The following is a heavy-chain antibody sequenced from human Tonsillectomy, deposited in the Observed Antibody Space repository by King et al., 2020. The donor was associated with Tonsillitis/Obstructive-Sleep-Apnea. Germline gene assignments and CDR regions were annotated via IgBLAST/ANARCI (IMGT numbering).Heavy chain of an antibody. V-gene: IGHV3-30*18. CDR1: GFTFSSYG. Sequence: VQLVESGGGVVQPGRSLRLSCAASGFTFSSYGMHWVRQAPGKGLEGVAVISYDGSNKYYAESVKGRFTISRDNSKNTLYLQMNSLRPEDTAVYYCAKDLIRGLAPRAYYFDYWGQGTLVTVSS. D-gene: IGHD2-8*01. J-gene: IGHJ4*02. CDR3: AKDLIRGLAPRAYYFDY. CDR2: ISYDGSNK.